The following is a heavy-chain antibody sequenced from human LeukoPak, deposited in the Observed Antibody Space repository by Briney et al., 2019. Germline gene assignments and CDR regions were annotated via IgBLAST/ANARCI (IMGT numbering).Heavy chain of an antibody. Sequence: ASVKVSCKASGYTFTGYYIHCVRQAPGQGLEWMGRINPSSGGTNYAQKFQGRVTMTRNTSISTAYMELSSLRSEDTAVYYCARGHDSSGYYHLDYWGQGTLVTVSS. J-gene: IGHJ4*02. V-gene: IGHV1-2*06. D-gene: IGHD3-22*01. CDR2: INPSSGGT. CDR3: ARGHDSSGYYHLDY. CDR1: GYTFTGYY.